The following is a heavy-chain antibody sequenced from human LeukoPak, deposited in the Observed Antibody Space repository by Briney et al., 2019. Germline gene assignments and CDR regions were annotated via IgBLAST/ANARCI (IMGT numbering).Heavy chain of an antibody. CDR2: IWYDGSNK. D-gene: IGHD6-19*01. Sequence: PGRSLRLSCAASGFTFSSYGMHWVRQAPGKGLEWVAVIWYDGSNKYYADSVKGRFTISRDNSKNTLYLQMNSLRAEDTAVYYCARERHYSSGWENWFDPWGQETLVTVSS. CDR1: GFTFSSYG. CDR3: ARERHYSSGWENWFDP. J-gene: IGHJ5*02. V-gene: IGHV3-33*01.